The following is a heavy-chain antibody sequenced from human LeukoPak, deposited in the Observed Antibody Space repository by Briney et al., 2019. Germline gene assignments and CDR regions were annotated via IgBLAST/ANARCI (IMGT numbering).Heavy chain of an antibody. V-gene: IGHV1-8*01. J-gene: IGHJ4*02. CDR1: GYTFTSYD. Sequence: ASVKVSCKASGYTFTSYDINWVRQATGQGLEWMGWMNPNSGNTGYAQKFQGRVTMTRNTSISTAYMELSSLRSGDTAVYYCARGPLIAVAAKDYWGQGTLVTVSS. CDR3: ARGPLIAVAAKDY. D-gene: IGHD6-19*01. CDR2: MNPNSGNT.